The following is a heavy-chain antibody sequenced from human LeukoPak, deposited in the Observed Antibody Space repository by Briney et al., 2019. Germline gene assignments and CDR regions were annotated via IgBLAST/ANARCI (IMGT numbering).Heavy chain of an antibody. CDR1: GYTFTSYG. J-gene: IGHJ4*02. V-gene: IGHV1-18*01. CDR3: AKGGGSGKYAKLGFFFDY. Sequence: ASVKVSCKASGYTFTSYGISWVRQAPGQGLEWMGWISAYNGNTNYAQKLQGRVTMTTDTSTSTAYMELRSLRSDDTAVYYCAKGGGSGKYAKLGFFFDYWGQGTLVTVSS. D-gene: IGHD3-10*01. CDR2: ISAYNGNT.